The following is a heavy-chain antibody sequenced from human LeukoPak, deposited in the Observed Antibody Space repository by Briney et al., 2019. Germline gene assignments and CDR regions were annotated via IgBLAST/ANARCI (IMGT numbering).Heavy chain of an antibody. CDR2: ISAYNGNT. V-gene: IGHV1-18*01. J-gene: IGHJ4*02. Sequence: ASVKVSCKASGYTFTSYGISWGRQAPGQGLERMGWISAYNGNTNYAQKLQSRVTMTTDTTTSTAYMEMRSLRSDDTAVYYCARDLRPRRKSGSYLVSDYWGQGTLVTVSS. CDR3: ARDLRPRRKSGSYLVSDY. CDR1: GYTFTSYG. D-gene: IGHD1-26*01.